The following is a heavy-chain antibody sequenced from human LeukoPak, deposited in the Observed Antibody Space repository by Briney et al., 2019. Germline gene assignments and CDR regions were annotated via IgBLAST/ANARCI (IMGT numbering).Heavy chain of an antibody. D-gene: IGHD3-10*01. CDR2: INPNSGGT. CDR3: ARDLKARSVTMVREINYYYYMDV. CDR1: GYTFTSYD. V-gene: IGHV1-2*02. Sequence: ASVKVSCKASGYTFTSYDINWVRQATGQGLEWMGWINPNSGGTNYAQKFQGRVTMTRDTSISTAYMELSRLRSDDTAVYYCARDLKARSVTMVREINYYYYMDVWGKGTTVTVSS. J-gene: IGHJ6*03.